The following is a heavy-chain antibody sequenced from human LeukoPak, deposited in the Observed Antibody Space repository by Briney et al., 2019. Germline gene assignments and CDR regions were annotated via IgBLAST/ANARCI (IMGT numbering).Heavy chain of an antibody. Sequence: TSETLSLTCTVSGGSISSYCWSWIRQPPGKGLEWIGSIYYSGSTNYNPSLKSRVTISVDTSKNQFSLKLSSVTAADTAVYYCARQNVGMDVWGQGTTVTVSS. J-gene: IGHJ6*02. CDR1: GGSISSYC. CDR3: ARQNVGMDV. V-gene: IGHV4-59*08. CDR2: IYYSGST.